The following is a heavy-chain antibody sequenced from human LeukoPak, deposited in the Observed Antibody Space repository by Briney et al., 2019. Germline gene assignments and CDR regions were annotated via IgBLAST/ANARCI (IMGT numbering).Heavy chain of an antibody. V-gene: IGHV4-61*02. CDR2: IYTSGST. J-gene: IGHJ4*02. CDR3: ARDRGSHSGYEIDY. D-gene: IGHD5-12*01. Sequence: PSQTLSLTCTVSGGSISSGSYYWSWIRQPAGKGLEWIGRIYTSGSTNYNPSLKSRVTISVDTSKNQFSLKLSSVTAADTAVYYCARDRGSHSGYEIDYWGQGTLVTVSS. CDR1: GGSISSGSYY.